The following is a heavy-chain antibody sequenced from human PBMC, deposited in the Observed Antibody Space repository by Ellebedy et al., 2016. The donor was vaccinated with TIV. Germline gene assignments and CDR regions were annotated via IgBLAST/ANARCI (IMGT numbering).Heavy chain of an antibody. CDR1: GFTFSTYA. D-gene: IGHD2-2*01. V-gene: IGHV3-23*01. CDR3: AGGYCTSTSCRKNTDS. CDR2: ISGSGGGT. J-gene: IGHJ4*02. Sequence: GGSLRLXCAASGFTFSTYAMSWVRQAPGKRLEWVSAISGSGGGTYYADSVKGRFTISRDNSKNTLYLQMNSLRAEDTAVYYCAGGYCTSTSCRKNTDSWGQGTLVTASS.